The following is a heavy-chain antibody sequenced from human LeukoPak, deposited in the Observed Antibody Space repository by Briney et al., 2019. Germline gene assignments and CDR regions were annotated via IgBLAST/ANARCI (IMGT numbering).Heavy chain of an antibody. V-gene: IGHV1-18*01. CDR1: GYTFTSYG. CDR3: ARRGNYGSGSYHWFDP. J-gene: IGHJ5*02. D-gene: IGHD3-10*01. Sequence: SVKVSCKASGYTFTSYGISWVRQAPGQGLEWMGWISAYNGNTNYAQKLQGRVTMTTDTSTSTAYMELRSLRSDDTAVYYCARRGNYGSGSYHWFDPWGQGTLVTVSS. CDR2: ISAYNGNT.